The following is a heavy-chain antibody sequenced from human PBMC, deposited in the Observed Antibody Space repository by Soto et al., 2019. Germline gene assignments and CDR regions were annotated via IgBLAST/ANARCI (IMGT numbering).Heavy chain of an antibody. J-gene: IGHJ4*02. CDR2: ISGLGGDT. V-gene: IGHV3-23*01. Sequence: EVQLLESGGGLVQPGGSLRLSCAASGFTFSSYTMSWVRQAPGKGLEWVSSISGLGGDTSYADSVKGRFTISRDYSKNTFYLQMSSLRAEDTAVYYCAKREGGIAYYFDYWGQGTLVTVSS. CDR1: GFTFSSYT. D-gene: IGHD1-26*01. CDR3: AKREGGIAYYFDY.